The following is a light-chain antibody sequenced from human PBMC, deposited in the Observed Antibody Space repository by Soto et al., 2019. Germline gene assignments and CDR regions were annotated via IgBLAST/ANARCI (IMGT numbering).Light chain of an antibody. CDR2: EVS. CDR1: SSDVGSYNL. V-gene: IGLV2-23*02. Sequence: QSALTQPASVSGSPGQSITISCTGTSSDVGSYNLVSWYQQHPGKAPKLMIYEVSKRTSGVSNRFSGSKSGNTASMTISGLHAEDEADYYGCSYAGSSTPWVFGGGTQLTVL. J-gene: IGLJ3*02. CDR3: CSYAGSSTPWV.